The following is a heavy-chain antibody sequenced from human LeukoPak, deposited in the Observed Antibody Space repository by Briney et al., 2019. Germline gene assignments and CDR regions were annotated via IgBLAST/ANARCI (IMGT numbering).Heavy chain of an antibody. D-gene: IGHD6-6*01. CDR2: IYSSGST. CDR1: GGSISRYY. J-gene: IGHJ5*02. CDR3: ARVQSSSSMRFDP. Sequence: SETLSLTCTVSGGSISRYYWSWIRQPAGKGLEWIGRIYSSGSTNYNPSLKSRVTMSVDTSKNQFSLKLSSVTAADTAVYYCARVQSSSSMRFDPWGQGTLVTVSS. V-gene: IGHV4-4*07.